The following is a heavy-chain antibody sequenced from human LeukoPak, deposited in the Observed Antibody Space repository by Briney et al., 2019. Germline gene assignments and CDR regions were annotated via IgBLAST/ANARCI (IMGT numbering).Heavy chain of an antibody. D-gene: IGHD6-19*01. J-gene: IGHJ4*02. CDR1: GYNFISYD. Sequence: GASVKVSCKASGYNFISYDINWVRQATGQGLEWMGWMNPNNGRTGYAQKFQGRVTITTDESTSTAYMELSSLRSEDTAVYYCARDRLWGSLYSSGWYAPTLYFDYWGQGTLVTVSS. CDR3: ARDRLWGSLYSSGWYAPTLYFDY. CDR2: MNPNNGRT. V-gene: IGHV1-8*01.